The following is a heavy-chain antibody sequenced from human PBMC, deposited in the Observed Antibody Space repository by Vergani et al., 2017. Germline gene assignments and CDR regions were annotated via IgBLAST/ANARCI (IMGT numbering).Heavy chain of an antibody. Sequence: QVQLQESGPGLVKPSQTLSLTCTVSGGSISSCDYYWSWIRQPTGKGLEWMGYIYYSGSNYYNPSLKSRVTISVDTSKNQLSLKLSSVTAADTAVYYCGRDNYYDSSGYLTLGYWGQGTLVTVSS. J-gene: IGHJ4*02. CDR3: GRDNYYDSSGYLTLGY. D-gene: IGHD3-22*01. V-gene: IGHV4-30-4*01. CDR1: GGSISSCDYY. CDR2: IYYSGSN.